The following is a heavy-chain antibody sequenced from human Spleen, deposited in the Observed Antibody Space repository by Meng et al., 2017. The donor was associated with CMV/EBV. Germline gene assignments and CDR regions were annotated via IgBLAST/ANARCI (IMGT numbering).Heavy chain of an antibody. CDR1: GGTFSSYA. CDR3: ARASPARTNYDFWSGPDY. CDR2: IIPIFGTA. J-gene: IGHJ4*02. D-gene: IGHD3-3*01. Sequence: SVKVSCKASGGTFSSYAISWVRQAPGQGLEWMGGIIPIFGTANYAQKFQGRVTITTDESTSTAYMELSSLRSEDTAVYYCARASPARTNYDFWSGPDYWGQGTLVTVSS. V-gene: IGHV1-69*05.